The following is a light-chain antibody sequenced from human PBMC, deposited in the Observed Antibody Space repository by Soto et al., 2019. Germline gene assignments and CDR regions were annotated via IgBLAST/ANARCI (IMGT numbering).Light chain of an antibody. CDR2: KVS. J-gene: IGKJ1*01. CDR1: QSLLYSDGNTY. Sequence: DVVMTQSPLSLPVTLGQPASISCRSSQSLLYSDGNTYLSWCQQSPGQSPRRLIYKVSIRDSGVPDRFSGSGSGTDFTLKITRVEAEDVGVYYCMQGTYWPPRTCGQGSKVEIK. V-gene: IGKV2-30*01. CDR3: MQGTYWPPRT.